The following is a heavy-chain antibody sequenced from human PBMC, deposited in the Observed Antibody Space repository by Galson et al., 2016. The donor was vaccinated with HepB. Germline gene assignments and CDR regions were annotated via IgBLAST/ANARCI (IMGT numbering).Heavy chain of an antibody. CDR2: TYYRSKWHN. CDR3: ARVPLPFADAVGYDAFDI. D-gene: IGHD3-22*01. CDR1: GDRVSSDSAT. V-gene: IGHV6-1*01. J-gene: IGHJ3*02. Sequence: CAIPGDRVSSDSATWHWIRQSPSRALEWLGRTYYRSKWHNDYALSEKIRISINADTSKNQISLQLNSVSPEDTAVYYCARVPLPFADAVGYDAFDILGQGTLVTVSS.